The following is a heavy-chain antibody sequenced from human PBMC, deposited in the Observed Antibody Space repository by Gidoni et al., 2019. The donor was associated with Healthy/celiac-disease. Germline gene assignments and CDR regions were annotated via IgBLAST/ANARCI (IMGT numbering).Heavy chain of an antibody. V-gene: IGHV3-23*01. D-gene: IGHD3-22*01. CDR3: AKDIGSYYYDSSGYPVEDAFDI. CDR1: GFTFSSYA. J-gene: IGHJ3*02. CDR2: ISGSGGST. Sequence: SLRISCAASGFTFSSYAMSWVRQAPGKGLEWVSAISGSGGSTYYADSVKGRFTISRDNAKNTLYLQMNSLRAEDTAVYYCAKDIGSYYYDSSGYPVEDAFDIWGQGTMVTVSS.